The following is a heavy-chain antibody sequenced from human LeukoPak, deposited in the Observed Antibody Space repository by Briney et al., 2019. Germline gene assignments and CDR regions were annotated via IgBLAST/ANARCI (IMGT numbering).Heavy chain of an antibody. J-gene: IGHJ4*02. V-gene: IGHV4-59*12. CDR3: ARAPSGVSFDY. CDR1: GGSISGYY. D-gene: IGHD1-26*01. Sequence: SETLSLTCTVSGGSISGYYWSWIRQPPGNGLEWIGYIYYSGSTNYNPSLKSQVTISVDTSKNQFSLNLNSVTAADTAVHYCARAPSGVSFDYWGQGTLVTVSS. CDR2: IYYSGST.